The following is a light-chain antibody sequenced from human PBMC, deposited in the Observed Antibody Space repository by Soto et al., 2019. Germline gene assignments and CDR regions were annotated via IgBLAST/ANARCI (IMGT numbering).Light chain of an antibody. Sequence: QSVLTQPASVSGSPGQSITISCTGTSSDVGNYNLVSWYQQHPGKAPQLLIYEATKRPSGVSNRFSGSKSGNTASLTISGLQAEDEADYHCCSFAGSSVWVFGGGTQLPS. V-gene: IGLV2-23*01. CDR1: SSDVGNYNL. J-gene: IGLJ3*02. CDR3: CSFAGSSVWV. CDR2: EAT.